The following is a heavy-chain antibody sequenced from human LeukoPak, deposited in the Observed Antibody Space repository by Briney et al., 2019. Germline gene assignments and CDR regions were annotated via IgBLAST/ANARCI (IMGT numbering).Heavy chain of an antibody. CDR2: FDPEDGET. J-gene: IGHJ4*02. D-gene: IGHD3-9*01. V-gene: IGHV1-24*01. CDR1: GYTLTELS. CDR3: STLNVLRYFDTTDY. Sequence: ASVKVSCKVSGYTLTELSMHWLRQAPGKGLEWMGGFDPEDGETIYAQKFQGRVTMTEDTSTDTAYMELSSLRSEDTAVYYCSTLNVLRYFDTTDYWGQGTLVTVSS.